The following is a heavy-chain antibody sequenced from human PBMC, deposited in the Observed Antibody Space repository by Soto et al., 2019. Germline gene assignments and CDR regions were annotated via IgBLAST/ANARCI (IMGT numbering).Heavy chain of an antibody. Sequence: SETLCLTCTVSGGSISSSSYYWGWIRQPPGKGLEWIGSIYYSGSTYYNPSLKSRVTISVDTSKNQFSLKLSSVTAADTAVYYCARYVNIVATTQYYFDYWGQGTLVTVSS. V-gene: IGHV4-39*01. D-gene: IGHD5-12*01. CDR3: ARYVNIVATTQYYFDY. CDR2: IYYSGST. J-gene: IGHJ4*02. CDR1: GGSISSSSYY.